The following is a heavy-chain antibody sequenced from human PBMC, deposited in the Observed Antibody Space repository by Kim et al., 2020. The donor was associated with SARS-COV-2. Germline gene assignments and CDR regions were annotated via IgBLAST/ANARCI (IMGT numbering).Heavy chain of an antibody. J-gene: IGHJ5*02. CDR3: ARDGVYSSSWDLNWFDP. V-gene: IGHV3-21*01. D-gene: IGHD6-13*01. Sequence: VKGRFTISRDNAKNSLYLQMNSLRAEDTAVYYCARDGVYSSSWDLNWFDPWGQGTLVTVSS.